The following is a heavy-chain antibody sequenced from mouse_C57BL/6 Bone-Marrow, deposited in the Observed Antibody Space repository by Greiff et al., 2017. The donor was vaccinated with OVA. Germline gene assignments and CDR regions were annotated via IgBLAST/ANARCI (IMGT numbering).Heavy chain of an antibody. D-gene: IGHD1-1*01. V-gene: IGHV1-54*01. J-gene: IGHJ3*01. CDR1: GYAFINYL. CDR3: AKLRSFAY. Sequence: VQLQQSGAELVRPGTSVKVSCKASGYAFINYLIEWVKQRPGQGLEWIGVITPGSGGPNYTAKFKGKATLTADKSSSTAYMQLSSLTSEDSAVYFCAKLRSFAYWGQGTLVTVSA. CDR2: ITPGSGGP.